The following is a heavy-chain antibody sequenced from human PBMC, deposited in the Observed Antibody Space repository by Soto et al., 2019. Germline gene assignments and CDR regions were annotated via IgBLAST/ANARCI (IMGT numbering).Heavy chain of an antibody. CDR3: ARDLRAGYSGYGFDY. CDR1: GFTFSIYA. D-gene: IGHD5-12*01. V-gene: IGHV3-30-3*01. CDR2: ISYDGSNK. J-gene: IGHJ4*02. Sequence: GGSLRLSCAASGFTFSIYAMHWVRQAPGKGLEWVAVISYDGSNKYYADSVKGRFTISRDNSKNTLYLQMNSLRAEDTAVYYCARDLRAGYSGYGFDYWGQGTLVTVS.